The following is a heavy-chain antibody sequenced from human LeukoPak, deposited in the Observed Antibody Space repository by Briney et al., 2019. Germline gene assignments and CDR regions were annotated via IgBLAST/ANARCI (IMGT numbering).Heavy chain of an antibody. CDR2: INTNTGNP. Sequence: ASVKVSCKASGYTFTTYAMNWVRQAPGQGLEWMGWINTNTGNPTYAQGFTGRFVFSLDTSVSTAYLQVSSLKAEYTAVYYCARDETDLRVGYWGQGTLVTVSS. CDR1: GYTFTTYA. D-gene: IGHD3-3*01. V-gene: IGHV7-4-1*02. CDR3: ARDETDLRVGY. J-gene: IGHJ4*02.